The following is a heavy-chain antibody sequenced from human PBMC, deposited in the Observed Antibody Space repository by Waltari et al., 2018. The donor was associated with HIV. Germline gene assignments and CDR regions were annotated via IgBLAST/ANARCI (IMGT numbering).Heavy chain of an antibody. Sequence: QLQLQESGPGLVKPSETLSLTGTVSGGSITSGTYYWGVIRQPPGKGLGWIGIIYYCGSTYYNPSLKSRVTISVDTSKNQFSLKLSSVTAADTAVYCCARHHSSGYLGFDYWGQGTLVTVSS. CDR1: GGSITSGTYY. CDR2: IYYCGST. D-gene: IGHD3-22*01. V-gene: IGHV4-39*01. CDR3: ARHHSSGYLGFDY. J-gene: IGHJ4*02.